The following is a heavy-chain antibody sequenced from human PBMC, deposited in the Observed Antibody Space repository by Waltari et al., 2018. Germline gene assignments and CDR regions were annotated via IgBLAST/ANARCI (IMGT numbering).Heavy chain of an antibody. V-gene: IGHV4-39*07. D-gene: IGHD6-19*01. CDR1: AGSISSSCYY. CDR3: ARPLRSGWPD. Sequence: QLQLQESGPGLVKPSETLSLTCTVSAGSISSSCYYRGWIRQPPGKGLEWIGSIYYSGSTYYNPSLKSRVTISVDTSKNQFSLKLSSVTAADTAVYYCARPLRSGWPDWGQGTLVTVSS. CDR2: IYYSGST. J-gene: IGHJ4*02.